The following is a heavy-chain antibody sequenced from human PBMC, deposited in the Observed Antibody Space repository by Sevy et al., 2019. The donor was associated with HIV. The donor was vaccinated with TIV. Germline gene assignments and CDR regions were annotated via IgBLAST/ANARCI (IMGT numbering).Heavy chain of an antibody. J-gene: IGHJ4*02. D-gene: IGHD3-3*01. CDR1: GFTFSSYA. Sequence: GGSLRLSCTSSGFTFSSYAMNWVRQAPGRGLEWVSTISHSGDSTYYADSVKGRFTISRDNSENTLYLQMNSLRAEDTALYYWAGRKLGNFWRGSIRGPWAVCHLFDYWGQGTLVTVSS. CDR2: ISHSGDST. CDR3: AGRKLGNFWRGSIRGPWAVCHLFDY. V-gene: IGHV3-23*01.